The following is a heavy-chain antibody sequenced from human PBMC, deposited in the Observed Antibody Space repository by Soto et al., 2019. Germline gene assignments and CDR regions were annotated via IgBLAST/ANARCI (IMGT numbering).Heavy chain of an antibody. D-gene: IGHD4-17*01. J-gene: IGHJ4*02. Sequence: GGSLRLSCAASGFAFSSYAMSWVRQAPGKGLEWVSAISGSGGSTYYADSVKGRFTISRDNSKNTLYLQMNSLRAEDTAVYYCAKAGDYGDYFDYWGQGTLVTVSS. CDR3: AKAGDYGDYFDY. CDR2: ISGSGGST. CDR1: GFAFSSYA. V-gene: IGHV3-23*01.